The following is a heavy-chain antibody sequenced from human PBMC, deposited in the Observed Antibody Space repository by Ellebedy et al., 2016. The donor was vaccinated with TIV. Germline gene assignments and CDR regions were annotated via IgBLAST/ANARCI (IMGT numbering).Heavy chain of an antibody. D-gene: IGHD3-10*01. J-gene: IGHJ5*02. CDR1: GGTVSGNV. Sequence: AASVKVSCKASGGTVSGNVITWVRQAPGQGLEWMGRIIPLFGTANYAQKFQGRVTITADEFTNTAYMELSSLRSEDTAVYYCASDSSRMIRGVMKGWFDPWGQGTLVTVAS. CDR2: IIPLFGTA. CDR3: ASDSSRMIRGVMKGWFDP. V-gene: IGHV1-69*13.